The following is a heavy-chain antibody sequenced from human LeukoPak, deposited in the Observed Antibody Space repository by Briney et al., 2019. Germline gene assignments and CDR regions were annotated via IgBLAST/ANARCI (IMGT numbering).Heavy chain of an antibody. CDR2: ISGSGGST. CDR3: AKSRGSSSWPLDAFDI. CDR1: GFTFSSYA. Sequence: GASLRLSCAASGFTFSSYAMSWVRQAPGKGLEWVSAISGSGGSTYYGDSVKGRFTISRDNSKNTLYLQMNSLRAEDTAIYYCAKSRGSSSWPLDAFDIWGQGTMVTVSS. V-gene: IGHV3-23*01. D-gene: IGHD2-2*01. J-gene: IGHJ3*02.